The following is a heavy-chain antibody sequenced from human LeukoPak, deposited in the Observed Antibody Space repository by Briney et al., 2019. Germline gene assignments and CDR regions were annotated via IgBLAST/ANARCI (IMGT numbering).Heavy chain of an antibody. CDR1: GYIFAHNG. D-gene: IGHD6-19*01. J-gene: IGHJ6*02. Sequence: ASVQVSCKTSGYIFAHNGISWVRQAPGQGPEWMGWISAYNGDTNYAQNFQGRVTMTRDTSTSTVYMELRSLRSDDTAVYYCARGGGSGWPYYYYYGMDVWGQGTTVTVSS. CDR2: ISAYNGDT. CDR3: ARGGGSGWPYYYYYGMDV. V-gene: IGHV1-18*01.